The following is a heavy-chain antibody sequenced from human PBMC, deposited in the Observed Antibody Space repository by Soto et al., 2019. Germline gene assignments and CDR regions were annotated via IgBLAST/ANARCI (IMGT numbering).Heavy chain of an antibody. J-gene: IGHJ4*02. CDR3: TRAGTPYCSSTSCPAPY. D-gene: IGHD2-2*01. CDR1: GFTFGDYA. Sequence: GGSLRLSCTACGFTFGDYAMSWFRQAPGKGLEWVGFIRSKAYGGTTEYAASVKGRFTISRDDSKSIAYLQMNSLKTEDTAVHYCTRAGTPYCSSTSCPAPYWGQGTLVTVSS. CDR2: IRSKAYGGTT. V-gene: IGHV3-49*03.